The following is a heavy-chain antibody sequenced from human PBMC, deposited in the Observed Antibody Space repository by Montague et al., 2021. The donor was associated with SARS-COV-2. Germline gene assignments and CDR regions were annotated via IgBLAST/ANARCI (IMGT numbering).Heavy chain of an antibody. CDR2: PLLKKKRLD. Sequence: CAISGDSVFDLRLSSNWHTQYLQSHQHLVCRPLLKKKRLDHYEVSMKGLMSIKADTSKNQFSLQLDSVTPEDTAVYYCAREDGLGPYTGYAFDIWGQGTRVTVSS. J-gene: IGHJ3*02. CDR1: GDSVFDLRLS. D-gene: IGHD3-16*01. V-gene: IGHV6-1*01. CDR3: AREDGLGPYTGYAFDI.